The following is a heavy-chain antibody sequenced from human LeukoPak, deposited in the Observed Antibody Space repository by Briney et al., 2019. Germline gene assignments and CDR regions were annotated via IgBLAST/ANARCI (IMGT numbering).Heavy chain of an antibody. CDR1: GFTFSSYA. V-gene: IGHV3-23*01. D-gene: IGHD3-10*01. Sequence: GGSLRLSCAASGFTFSSYAMSWVRQAPGKGLEWVSAISGSGGSTYYADSVKGRFTISRDNSQNTLYLQMNSLRAEDTAVYYCAKEGIWFGELLGCVDYWGQGTLVTVSS. CDR3: AKEGIWFGELLGCVDY. J-gene: IGHJ4*02. CDR2: ISGSGGST.